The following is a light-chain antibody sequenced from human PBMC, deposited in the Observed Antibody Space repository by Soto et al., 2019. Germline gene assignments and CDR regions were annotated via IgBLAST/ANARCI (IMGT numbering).Light chain of an antibody. Sequence: KEMTQVVSGQSVYLGGRATLSRRASQSVSSNLAWYQQKPGQTPRLLIYDTSTRATGVPTRFSGSRSGAEFPITINSLHFESFAFYCCHLYNYWPLTFGGGTKVDIK. V-gene: IGKV3-15*01. CDR3: HLYNYWPLT. J-gene: IGKJ4*01. CDR1: QSVSSN. CDR2: DTS.